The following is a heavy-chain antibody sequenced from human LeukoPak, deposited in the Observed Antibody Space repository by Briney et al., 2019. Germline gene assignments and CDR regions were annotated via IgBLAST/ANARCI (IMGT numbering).Heavy chain of an antibody. CDR1: TFTFSSYS. J-gene: IGHJ4*02. Sequence: GGSLRLSCATSTFTFSSYSMNWVRQAPGKGLEWVSYSEYSGTTSYYADSVKGRFTVSRDNAKNSLYLQISSLRDEDTAVYYCARILGFTLDYWGQGTLVTVSS. CDR3: ARILGFTLDY. CDR2: SEYSGTTS. V-gene: IGHV3-48*02.